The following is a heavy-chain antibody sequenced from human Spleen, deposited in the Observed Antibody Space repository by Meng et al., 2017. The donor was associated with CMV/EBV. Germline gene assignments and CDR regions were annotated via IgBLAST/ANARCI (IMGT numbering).Heavy chain of an antibody. CDR3: KKPEYNSGQRALDY. CDR1: GFTFHDYT. D-gene: IGHD1-1*01. Sequence: GGSLRLSCAASGFTFHDYTMHWVRQAPGKGLEWVSLITWDGGNTDYADSVKGRFSISRDNHKKTLHLQMNSLRPEDTALYYCKKPEYNSGQRALDYWGQGTLVTVSS. V-gene: IGHV3-43*01. J-gene: IGHJ4*02. CDR2: ITWDGGNT.